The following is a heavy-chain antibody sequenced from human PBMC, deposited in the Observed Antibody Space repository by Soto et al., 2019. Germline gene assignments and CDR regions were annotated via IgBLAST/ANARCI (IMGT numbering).Heavy chain of an antibody. J-gene: IGHJ5*01. V-gene: IGHV4-39*01. D-gene: IGHD2-21*01. CDR1: GVSIHNSHSF. Sequence: PSETLSLTCAVSGVSIHNSHSFWGWIRQPPGKGLEFIANVYYSGGARYNPSFKSRVTISVDTATNQVSLRMSSVTAADTAVYFCGRVVEGATRHTDFDSWGQGTLVTVSS. CDR2: VYYSGGA. CDR3: GRVVEGATRHTDFDS.